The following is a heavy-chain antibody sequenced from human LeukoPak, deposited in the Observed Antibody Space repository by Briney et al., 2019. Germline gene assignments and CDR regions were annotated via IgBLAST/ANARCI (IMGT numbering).Heavy chain of an antibody. V-gene: IGHV4-59*01. J-gene: IGHJ6*03. D-gene: IGHD3-9*01. Sequence: SETLSLTCTVSGGSISSYYWSWIRQPPGKGLEWIGYIYYSGSTNYNPSLKSRVTISVDTSKNQFSLKLSSVTAADTAVYYCARGFAMTGYYYMDVWGKGTTVTISS. CDR2: IYYSGST. CDR1: GGSISSYY. CDR3: ARGFAMTGYYYMDV.